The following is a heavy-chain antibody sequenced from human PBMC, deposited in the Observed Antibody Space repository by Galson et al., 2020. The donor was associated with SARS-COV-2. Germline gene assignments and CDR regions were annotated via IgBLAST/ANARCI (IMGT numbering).Heavy chain of an antibody. CDR3: ARGDMGNDYFDC. CDR2: IYSEGSST. J-gene: IGHJ4*02. Sequence: GGSLRLSCAASGITFSSYWMHWVRQAPGKGLVWVSRIYSEGSSTSYADSVKGRFTISGDNAKNTLYLQMNSLRAEDTAVYYCARGDMGNDYFDCWGQGTLVTVSS. V-gene: IGHV3-74*01. CDR1: GITFSSYW. D-gene: IGHD7-27*01.